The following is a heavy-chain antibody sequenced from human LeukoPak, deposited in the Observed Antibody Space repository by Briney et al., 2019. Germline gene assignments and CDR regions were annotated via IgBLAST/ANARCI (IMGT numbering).Heavy chain of an antibody. J-gene: IGHJ4*02. V-gene: IGHV4-61*02. CDR1: GGSISSGSYY. CDR3: ARVGPRDGYNWFSPIYYFDY. D-gene: IGHD5-24*01. Sequence: SETLSLTCTVSGGSISSGSYYWSWIRQPAGKGLEWIGRIYTSGSTNYNPSLKSRVTISVDTSKNQFSLKLSSVTAADTAVYYCARVGPRDGYNWFSPIYYFDYWGQGTLVTVSS. CDR2: IYTSGST.